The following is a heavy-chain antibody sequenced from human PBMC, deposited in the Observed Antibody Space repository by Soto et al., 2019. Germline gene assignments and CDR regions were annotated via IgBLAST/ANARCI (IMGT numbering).Heavy chain of an antibody. CDR1: GYSFTSYW. V-gene: IGHV5-51*01. CDR2: IYPGDSDT. J-gene: IGHJ6*02. D-gene: IGHD2-2*01. CDR3: ARHLGYCSSTSCLKSYYYYGMDV. Sequence: EVQLVQSGAEVKKPGESLKISCKGSGYSFTSYWIGWVRQMPGKGLEWMGIIYPGDSDTRYSPSFQGQVTISADKSISTAYLQWSSLKASDTAMYYCARHLGYCSSTSCLKSYYYYGMDVWGQGTTVTVSS.